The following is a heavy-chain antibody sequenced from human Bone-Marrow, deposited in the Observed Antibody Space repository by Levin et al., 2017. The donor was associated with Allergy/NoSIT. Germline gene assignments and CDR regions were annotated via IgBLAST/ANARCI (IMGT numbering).Heavy chain of an antibody. CDR3: ARDRDDYYFDY. CDR1: CGSIHIPNYY. Sequence: SQTLSLTCTVSCGSIHIPNYYWAWVRQPPGGGLESIGCIYYSGSTYYTPSFKSRVTISVDTSKNQFSLKLTSVTAADTAVYYCARDRDDYYFDYWGQGSLVTVSP. CDR2: IYYSGST. V-gene: IGHV4-39*07. J-gene: IGHJ4*02. D-gene: IGHD2-21*02.